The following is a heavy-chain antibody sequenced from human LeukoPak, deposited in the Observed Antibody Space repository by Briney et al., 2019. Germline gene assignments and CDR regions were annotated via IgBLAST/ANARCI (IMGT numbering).Heavy chain of an antibody. CDR3: ARYAYCGADCYRSSYWYFDL. Sequence: SETLSLTCSVSGSPISSRNYYWGWIRQTPGKGLEWLGTIYHTGVTFYNSSLKSRLTMSVDTSTNQFSVNLTSVTAADTAVYYCARYAYCGADCYRSSYWYFDLWGRGTLVTVSS. D-gene: IGHD2-21*02. J-gene: IGHJ2*01. CDR1: GSPISSRNYY. V-gene: IGHV4-39*01. CDR2: IYHTGVT.